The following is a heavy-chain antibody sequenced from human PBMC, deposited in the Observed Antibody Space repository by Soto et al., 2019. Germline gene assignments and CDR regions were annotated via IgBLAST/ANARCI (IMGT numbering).Heavy chain of an antibody. V-gene: IGHV3-53*02. D-gene: IGHD6-19*01. CDR2: IYSGGST. Sequence: EVQLVETGGGLIQPGGSLRLSCAASGFTVSSNYMSWVRQAPGKGLEWVSVIYSGGSTYYADSVKGRFTISRDNSKNTLYLQMNSLRAEDTAVYCCASSIAVAGTGLYYFDYWGQGTLVTVSS. CDR1: GFTVSSNY. J-gene: IGHJ4*02. CDR3: ASSIAVAGTGLYYFDY.